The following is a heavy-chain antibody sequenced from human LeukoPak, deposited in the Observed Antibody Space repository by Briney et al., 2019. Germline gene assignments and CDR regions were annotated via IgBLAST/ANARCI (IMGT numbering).Heavy chain of an antibody. D-gene: IGHD6-19*01. CDR2: ISSGSSII. J-gene: IGHJ2*01. V-gene: IGHV3-48*02. CDR3: ARDPGSPTAVAVWYFDL. CDR1: GFTFSTYS. Sequence: SGGSLRLSCAASGFTFSTYSMNWVRQAPGKGLEWVSYISSGSSIIYYADSVKGRFTISRDNAKNSLSLQMNSLRDEDTAVYYCARDPGSPTAVAVWYFDLWGRGSLVTVSS.